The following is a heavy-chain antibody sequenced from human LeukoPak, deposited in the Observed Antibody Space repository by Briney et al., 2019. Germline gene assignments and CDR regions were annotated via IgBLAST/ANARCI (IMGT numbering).Heavy chain of an antibody. J-gene: IGHJ4*02. V-gene: IGHV3-30*04. CDR2: ISYDGSNK. D-gene: IGHD3-16*01. CDR1: GFRFSSYA. Sequence: GGSLRLSCAASGFRFSSYAMHWVRQAPGKGLEWVAVISYDGSNKYYADSVKGRFTISRDNSKNTLYLQMNSLRAEDTAVYYCASRRGFDYWGQGTLVTVSS. CDR3: ASRRGFDY.